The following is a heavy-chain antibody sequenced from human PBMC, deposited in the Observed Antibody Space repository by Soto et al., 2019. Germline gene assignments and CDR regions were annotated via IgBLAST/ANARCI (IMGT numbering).Heavy chain of an antibody. CDR1: GLTFGSRA. Sequence: GGSLRLSCVASGLTFGSRAMSWVRQAPGEGLQWVSTITDTGGDAKCADSVRGRFVISRDNSKKTLYLQMTSLTAEDSAMYYCARGSTDSYPGSRIFDFWGRETLVTVSS. CDR3: ARGSTDSYPGSRIFDF. J-gene: IGHJ4*02. V-gene: IGHV3-23*01. CDR2: ITDTGGDA. D-gene: IGHD3-10*01.